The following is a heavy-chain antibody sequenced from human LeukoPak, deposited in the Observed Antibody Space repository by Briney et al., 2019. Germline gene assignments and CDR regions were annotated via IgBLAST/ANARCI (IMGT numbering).Heavy chain of an antibody. D-gene: IGHD3-10*01. J-gene: IGHJ5*02. CDR1: GGTFSSYA. V-gene: IGHV1-69*04. CDR3: AGAMAIGVNWFDP. CDR2: IIPILGIA. Sequence: ASVKVSCKASGGTFSSYALSWVRQAPGQGLEWMGRIIPILGIANYAQKFQGRVTITADKSTSTAYMELSSLRSEDTAVYYCAGAMAIGVNWFDPWGQGTLVTVSS.